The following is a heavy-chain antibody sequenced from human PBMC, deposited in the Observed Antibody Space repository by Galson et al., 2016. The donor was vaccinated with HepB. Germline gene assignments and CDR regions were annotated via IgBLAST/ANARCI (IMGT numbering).Heavy chain of an antibody. CDR3: ARDGWFGELPMDV. D-gene: IGHD3-10*01. Sequence: SLRLSCAVSGFTFSSYSMNWVRQAPGKGLEWVSSMSGSCSYIYYIDSVKGRFTISRDNAKNSLDLQMKSLRVEDTAVYYCARDGWFGELPMDVWGKGTTVTVST. J-gene: IGHJ6*04. CDR1: GFTFSSYS. CDR2: MSGSCSYI. V-gene: IGHV3-21*01.